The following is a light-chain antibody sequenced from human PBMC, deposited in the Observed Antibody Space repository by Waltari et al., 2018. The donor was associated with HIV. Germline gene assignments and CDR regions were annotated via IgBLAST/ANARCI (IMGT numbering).Light chain of an antibody. J-gene: IGLJ2*01. CDR2: DVT. CDR1: SDDLGGY. CDR3: SSYMSTNRL. Sequence: QSALTQPASVSGPPGPSITISCTGASDDLGGYVSWYQQYPGKAPKLLIFDVTKRPSGVSDRFSGSKSANTASLTISGLQAEDEADYFCSSYMSTNRLFGGGTRLTVL. V-gene: IGLV2-14*03.